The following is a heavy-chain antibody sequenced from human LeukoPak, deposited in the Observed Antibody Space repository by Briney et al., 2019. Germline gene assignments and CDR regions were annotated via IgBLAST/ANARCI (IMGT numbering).Heavy chain of an antibody. CDR1: GFTFSSYW. CDR3: ARARARAIFGVVSTPINYCYYYMDV. Sequence: HPGGSLRLSCAASGFTFSSYWMHWVRQSPGKGLVWVSRINSDGSSTSYADSVKGRFTISRDNAKNTLYLQTNSLRAEDTAVYYCARARARAIFGVVSTPINYCYYYMDVWGKGTTVTVSS. V-gene: IGHV3-74*01. D-gene: IGHD3-3*01. CDR2: INSDGSST. J-gene: IGHJ6*03.